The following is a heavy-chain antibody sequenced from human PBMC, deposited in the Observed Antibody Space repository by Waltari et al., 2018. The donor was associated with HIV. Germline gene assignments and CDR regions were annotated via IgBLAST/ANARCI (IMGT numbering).Heavy chain of an antibody. Sequence: EVQLVQSGAEVKRSGESLKISCKGSGYHFPSYWIGWVRQMPGKGLEWMGIIFPGDSDTRYSPSFQGQVTISVDKSISTAYLQWNSLKASDTAMYYCARKDGTPGFGMDVWGQGTTVTVSS. CDR3: ARKDGTPGFGMDV. CDR2: IFPGDSDT. V-gene: IGHV5-51*01. D-gene: IGHD1-1*01. J-gene: IGHJ6*02. CDR1: GYHFPSYW.